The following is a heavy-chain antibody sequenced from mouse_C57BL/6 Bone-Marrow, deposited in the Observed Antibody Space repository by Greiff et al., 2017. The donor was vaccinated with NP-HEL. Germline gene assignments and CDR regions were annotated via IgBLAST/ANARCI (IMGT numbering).Heavy chain of an antibody. J-gene: IGHJ4*01. Sequence: QVQLQQPGAELVKPGASVKLSCKASGYTFTSYWMHWVKQRPGQGLEWIGMIHPNSGSTNYNEKFKSKAPLTVDKSSSTAYMQLSSLTSEDSAVYYCAREGYGSSFYAMDYWGQGTSVTVSS. D-gene: IGHD1-1*01. CDR1: GYTFTSYW. V-gene: IGHV1-64*01. CDR2: IHPNSGST. CDR3: AREGYGSSFYAMDY.